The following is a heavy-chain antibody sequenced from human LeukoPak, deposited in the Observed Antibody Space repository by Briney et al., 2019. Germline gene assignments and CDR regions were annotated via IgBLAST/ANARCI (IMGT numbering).Heavy chain of an antibody. Sequence: PGGSLRLSCAASGFTVSNNYMSWVRQAPGKGLEWVSVIYSGSSTYYADSVKGRFTIPRDNSKNTLYLQMNSLRAEDTAVYYCARGLLFQGFDYWGQGTLVTVSS. J-gene: IGHJ4*02. CDR1: GFTVSNNY. V-gene: IGHV3-53*01. CDR3: ARGLLFQGFDY. D-gene: IGHD2-21*01. CDR2: IYSGSST.